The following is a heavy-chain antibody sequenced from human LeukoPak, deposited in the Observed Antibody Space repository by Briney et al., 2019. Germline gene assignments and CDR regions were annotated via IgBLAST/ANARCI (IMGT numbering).Heavy chain of an antibody. V-gene: IGHV3-73*01. CDR1: GFTFSGSA. CDR3: TRHSPSYYYDSSGYYRIAEYFQH. CDR2: IRSKANSYAT. J-gene: IGHJ1*01. D-gene: IGHD3-22*01. Sequence: GGSLRLSCAASGFTFSGSAMHWVRQASGKGLEWVGRIRSKANSYATAYAASVKGRFTISRDDSKNTAYLQMNSLKTEDTAVYYCTRHSPSYYYDSSGYYRIAEYFQHWGQGTLVTVSS.